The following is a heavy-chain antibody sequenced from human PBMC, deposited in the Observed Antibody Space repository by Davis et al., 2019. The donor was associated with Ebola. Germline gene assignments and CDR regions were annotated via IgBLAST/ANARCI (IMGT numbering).Heavy chain of an antibody. CDR3: ARGNYGDYIVLYYYNMDV. J-gene: IGHJ6*02. D-gene: IGHD4-17*01. Sequence: SEPLSLTCTAPGGSIDSGGYYWCWIRQRPGKGLAWIGYILYSGSTYYNPSLKSRVTISVDTSKNQFSLRLRSVTAADTAVYYCARGNYGDYIVLYYYNMDVWGQGTTVTVSS. V-gene: IGHV4-31*03. CDR2: ILYSGST. CDR1: GGSIDSGGYY.